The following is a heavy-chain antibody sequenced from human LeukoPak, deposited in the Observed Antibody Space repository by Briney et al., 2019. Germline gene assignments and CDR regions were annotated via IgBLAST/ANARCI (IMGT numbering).Heavy chain of an antibody. CDR2: ISYDGSNK. J-gene: IGHJ4*02. CDR1: GFTFSSYA. CDR3: AKDRRYSSSPKGFDY. Sequence: GGSQRLSCAASGFTFSSYAMHWVRQAPGKGLEWVAVISYDGSNKYYADSVRGRFTISRDNSKNTLYLQMNSLRAEDTAVYYCAKDRRYSSSPKGFDYWGQGTLVTVSS. D-gene: IGHD6-6*01. V-gene: IGHV3-30-3*01.